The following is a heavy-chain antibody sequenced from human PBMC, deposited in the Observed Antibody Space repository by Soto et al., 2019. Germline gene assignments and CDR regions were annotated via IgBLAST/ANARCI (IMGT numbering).Heavy chain of an antibody. CDR3: AGRGSGGHYGY. Sequence: EVQLLESGGGLVQPGGSLRLSCAASGFTFSSYAMRWVRQAPVKGLEWVSAISGSGGSTYYADSVKGRFTISRDNSKNTLYLQMNSLGAEDTAVYYCAGRGSGGHYGYWGQGTLVTVSS. D-gene: IGHD1-26*01. CDR1: GFTFSSYA. CDR2: ISGSGGST. V-gene: IGHV3-23*01. J-gene: IGHJ4*02.